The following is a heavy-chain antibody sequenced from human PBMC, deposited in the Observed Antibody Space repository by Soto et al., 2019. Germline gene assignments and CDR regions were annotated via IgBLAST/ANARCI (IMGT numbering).Heavy chain of an antibody. D-gene: IGHD3-22*01. V-gene: IGHV5-10-1*01. J-gene: IGHJ4*02. Sequence: GESLNISCKRFGYRFARSWITRRRQSPEKALDWMGRIDPSDSQTYYSPSLRGHVTISVTKSITTVFLQWSSLRASDTAMYYCARQIYDSDTGPNFQYYFDSWGQGTPVTVSS. CDR2: IDPSDSQT. CDR1: GYRFARSW. CDR3: ARQIYDSDTGPNFQYYFDS.